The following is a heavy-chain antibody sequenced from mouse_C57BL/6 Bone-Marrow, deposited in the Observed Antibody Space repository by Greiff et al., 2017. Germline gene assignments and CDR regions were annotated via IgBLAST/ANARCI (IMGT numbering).Heavy chain of an antibody. Sequence: QVQLKQPGAELVRPGTSVKLSCKASGYTFTSYWMHWVKQRPGQGLAWIGVIDPSDSYTNYNQKFKGKATLTVDTSSSTAYMQLSSLTSEDSAVYYCAGDYYGSRWGYWGQGTTLTVSS. D-gene: IGHD1-1*01. J-gene: IGHJ2*01. CDR1: GYTFTSYW. CDR2: IDPSDSYT. CDR3: AGDYYGSRWGY. V-gene: IGHV1-59*01.